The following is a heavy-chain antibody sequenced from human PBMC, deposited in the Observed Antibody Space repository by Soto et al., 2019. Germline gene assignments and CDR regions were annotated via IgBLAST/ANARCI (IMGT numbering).Heavy chain of an antibody. CDR3: ARGNIMITFGGVIVSARDWFDP. CDR1: GYTFTSYA. D-gene: IGHD3-16*02. CDR2: INAGNGNT. V-gene: IGHV1-3*01. Sequence: GASVKVSCKASGYTFTSYAMHWVRQAPGQRLEWMGWINAGNGNTKYSQKFQGRVTITRDTSASTAYMELSSLRSEETAVYYCARGNIMITFGGVIVSARDWFDPWGQGTLVTVSS. J-gene: IGHJ5*02.